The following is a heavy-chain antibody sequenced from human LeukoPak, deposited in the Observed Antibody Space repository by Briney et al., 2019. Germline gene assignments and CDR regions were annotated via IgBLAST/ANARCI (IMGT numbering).Heavy chain of an antibody. CDR3: ARGVREYQLPYYYYGMDV. J-gene: IGHJ6*02. V-gene: IGHV4-59*01. D-gene: IGHD2-2*01. CDR2: IYYSVST. CDR1: GGSISSFY. Sequence: SQTLSLTCTVSGGSISSFYWSWIRQPPGPGREWIGYIYYSVSTNYNPSLKSRVTISVDTSKNQFSLKLSSVTAADAAVYYCARGVREYQLPYYYYGMDVWGQGTTVTVSS.